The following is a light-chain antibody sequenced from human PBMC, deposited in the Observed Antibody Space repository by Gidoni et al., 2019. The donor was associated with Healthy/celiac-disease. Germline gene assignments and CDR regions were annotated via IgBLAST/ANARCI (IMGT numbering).Light chain of an antibody. V-gene: IGKV1-39*01. CDR2: AAS. CDR3: QQSYSTPLFT. J-gene: IGKJ3*01. Sequence: DIQMTQSPSSLSASVGDRVTITCRASQSISSYLNWYQQKPGKAPKLLIYAASSLQSGVPSRFSGSGSGTDFTLTISSLQPEDFATYYCQQSYSTPLFTXGXGT. CDR1: QSISSY.